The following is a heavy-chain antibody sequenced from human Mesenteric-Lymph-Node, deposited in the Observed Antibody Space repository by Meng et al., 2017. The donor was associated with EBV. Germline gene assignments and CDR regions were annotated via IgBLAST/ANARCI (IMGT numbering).Heavy chain of an antibody. V-gene: IGHV4-39*07. CDR1: GGSISSGSYY. CDR2: IYYSGSA. CDR3: ARGWTLTYCGA. J-gene: IGHJ4*02. Sequence: QVQWQGSGPGRVKPSETLSLTCTVSGGSISSGSYYWVWIRQPPGKGLEWIGSIYYSGSAHHNPSLKSRVTISVDTSKNQFSLKLSSVTAADTAVYYCARGWTLTYCGAWGQGTLVTVSS. D-gene: IGHD2-21*01.